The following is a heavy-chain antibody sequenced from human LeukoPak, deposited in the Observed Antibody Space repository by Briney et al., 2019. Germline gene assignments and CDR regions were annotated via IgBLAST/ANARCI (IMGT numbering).Heavy chain of an antibody. D-gene: IGHD6-19*01. CDR1: GFTFSSYG. Sequence: GGSLRLSCAASGFTFSSYGMHWVRQAPGKGLEWVAVISYDGSNKYYADSVKGRFTISRDNSKNTLYLQMNSLRAEDTAVYYCAKDSGSSGWDHDYWGQGTPVTVSS. CDR2: ISYDGSNK. J-gene: IGHJ4*02. CDR3: AKDSGSSGWDHDY. V-gene: IGHV3-30*18.